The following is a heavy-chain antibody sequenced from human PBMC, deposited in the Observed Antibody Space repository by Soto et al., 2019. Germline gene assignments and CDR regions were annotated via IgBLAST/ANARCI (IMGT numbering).Heavy chain of an antibody. J-gene: IGHJ6*02. CDR1: GFSVSSNY. V-gene: IGHV3-53*01. CDR3: AREGIQRATSGYYGSGLYYYGMDV. D-gene: IGHD3-10*01. CDR2: IYSGGGT. Sequence: PGGSLRLSCAASGFSVSSNYMNWVRQAPGKGLEWVSVIYSGGGTYYADSVKGRFTISTDNSKNTLYLQMNSLRAEDTAVYYCAREGIQRATSGYYGSGLYYYGMDVWGQGTTVTVSS.